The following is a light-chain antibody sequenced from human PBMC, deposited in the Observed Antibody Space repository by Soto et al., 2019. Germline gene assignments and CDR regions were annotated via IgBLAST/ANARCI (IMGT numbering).Light chain of an antibody. CDR2: GAS. Sequence: DIVLTQSPGTLSLSPGERATLSCRASQIISSTYLGWYQQKPGQAPRLLIYGASSRATGIPDRFSGSGSGTDFTLTISRLEPEDFAVYSCQHYGTSLYTFGQGNKREIK. CDR1: QIISSTY. V-gene: IGKV3-20*01. J-gene: IGKJ2*01. CDR3: QHYGTSLYT.